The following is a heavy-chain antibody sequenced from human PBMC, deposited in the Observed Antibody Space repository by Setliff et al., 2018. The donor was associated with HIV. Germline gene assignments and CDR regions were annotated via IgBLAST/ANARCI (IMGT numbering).Heavy chain of an antibody. V-gene: IGHV4-39*01. CDR3: ARVPSIAARFWFDP. CDR1: GGSISNTRFY. Sequence: TSETLSLTCTVSGGSISNTRFYWGWLRQPPGKGLEWVGNVYHTGLTEYNPTLKSRLTLSMDRSSEQFFLRLASVTVADTAVYYCARVPSIAARFWFDPWGPGTLVTVSS. D-gene: IGHD6-6*01. CDR2: VYHTGLT. J-gene: IGHJ5*02.